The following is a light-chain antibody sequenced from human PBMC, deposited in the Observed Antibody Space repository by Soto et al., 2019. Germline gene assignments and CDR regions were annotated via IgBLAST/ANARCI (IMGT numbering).Light chain of an antibody. J-gene: IGLJ2*01. Sequence: QSALTQPASVSGSPGQSITFSCTRTSSDLGGYNYVSWYQQHPGKAPKLVIYDVSNRPSGVSNRFSGSKSGNTASLTISGLPADDEADYYCSSYTTTSTLVFGGGTKLTVL. CDR3: SSYTTTSTLV. CDR1: SSDLGGYNY. V-gene: IGLV2-14*01. CDR2: DVS.